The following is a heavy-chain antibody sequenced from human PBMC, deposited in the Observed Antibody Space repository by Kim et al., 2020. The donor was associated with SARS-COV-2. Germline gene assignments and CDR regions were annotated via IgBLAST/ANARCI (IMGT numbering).Heavy chain of an antibody. CDR2: IYYSGST. CDR3: ARLVGYAYYYYGMDV. J-gene: IGHJ6*02. CDR1: GGSISSSSYY. V-gene: IGHV4-39*01. Sequence: SETLSLTCTVSGGSISSSSYYWGWIRQPPGKGLEWIGSIYYSGSTYYNPSLMSRVTISVDTSKNQFSLKLSSVTAADTAVYYCARLVGYAYYYYGMDVWGQGTTVTVSS. D-gene: IGHD1-26*01.